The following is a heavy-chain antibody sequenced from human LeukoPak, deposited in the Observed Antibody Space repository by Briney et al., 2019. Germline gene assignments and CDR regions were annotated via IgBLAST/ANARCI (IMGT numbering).Heavy chain of an antibody. CDR2: INAGNGNT. V-gene: IGHV1-3*01. CDR3: AREWLVDRHSFDY. CDR1: GYTFTSYA. Sequence: GASVKVSCKASGYTFTSYAMHWVRQAPGQRLEWMGWINAGNGNTKYSQKFQGRVTITRDTSASTAYMELSSLRSEDTAVYYCAREWLVDRHSFDYWGQGTLVTVSS. J-gene: IGHJ4*02. D-gene: IGHD6-19*01.